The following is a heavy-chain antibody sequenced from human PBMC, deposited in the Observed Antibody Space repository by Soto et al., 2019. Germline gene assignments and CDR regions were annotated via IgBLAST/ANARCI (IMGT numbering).Heavy chain of an antibody. J-gene: IGHJ3*02. CDR3: ARRGSREWGAPVTAYDI. Sequence: QQQLQESGPGLLKPSETLSLTCTVSGASISSTIYYWDWIRQSPGKGLEWIGSVYYSGRTYYNPSINSRVTISVDTSKNQFSLNLNSVIAADTAVYYCARRGSREWGAPVTAYDIWGQGTMVTVSS. V-gene: IGHV4-39*01. CDR2: VYYSGRT. D-gene: IGHD3-3*01. CDR1: GASISSTIYY.